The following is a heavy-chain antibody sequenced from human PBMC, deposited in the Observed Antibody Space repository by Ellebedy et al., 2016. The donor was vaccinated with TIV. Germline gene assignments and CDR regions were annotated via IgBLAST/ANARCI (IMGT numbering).Heavy chain of an antibody. CDR3: TTSSGWYKVFDH. D-gene: IGHD6-19*01. Sequence: GESLKISCAASGFTFSSYAMHWVRQAPGKGLEWVGRIKSKTDGGTTDYAAPVKGRFTISRDDSKNTLYLQMNSLKTEDTAVYYCTTSSGWYKVFDHWGQGTLVTVSS. CDR1: GFTFSSYA. CDR2: IKSKTDGGTT. J-gene: IGHJ4*02. V-gene: IGHV3-15*07.